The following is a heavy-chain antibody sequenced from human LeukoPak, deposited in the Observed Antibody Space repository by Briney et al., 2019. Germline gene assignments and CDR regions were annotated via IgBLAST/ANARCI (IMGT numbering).Heavy chain of an antibody. J-gene: IGHJ4*02. Sequence: GGSLRLSCAVSGFTFSDYYMNWVRQAPGKGLEWVAVISDDGRHNCYADSVKGRFTISRDNSKSTLYLQMNSLRDDDSAAYFCARVYLERLTAGYFDHWGQGTQVTVSP. CDR2: ISDDGRHN. CDR1: GFTFSDYY. D-gene: IGHD2-8*01. CDR3: ARVYLERLTAGYFDH. V-gene: IGHV3-30*03.